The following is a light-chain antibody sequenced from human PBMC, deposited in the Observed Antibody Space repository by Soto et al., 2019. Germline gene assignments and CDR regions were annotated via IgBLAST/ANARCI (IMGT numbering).Light chain of an antibody. V-gene: IGKV1-6*01. J-gene: IGKJ4*01. CDR2: SAS. CDR1: QDIRHD. Sequence: AIQMTQSPSSLSASVGDRVTITCRASQDIRHDLGWYQQKPGKAPKLLIYSASTLHSGVPSRFSGTGSGTDFTLTISSLQPEYFATYYCLQDDAYPLTFGGGTKVEIK. CDR3: LQDDAYPLT.